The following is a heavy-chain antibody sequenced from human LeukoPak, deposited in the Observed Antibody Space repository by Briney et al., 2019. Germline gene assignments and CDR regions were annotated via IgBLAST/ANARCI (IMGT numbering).Heavy chain of an antibody. Sequence: ASVTVSCKASGYTFTGYYMHWVRQAPGQGLEWMGWINPNSGGTNYAQKFQGRVTMTRDTSISTAYMELSRLRSDDTAVYYCAREGGYYYYMDVWGKGTTVTVSS. D-gene: IGHD2-15*01. CDR2: INPNSGGT. CDR1: GYTFTGYY. CDR3: AREGGYYYYMDV. J-gene: IGHJ6*03. V-gene: IGHV1-2*02.